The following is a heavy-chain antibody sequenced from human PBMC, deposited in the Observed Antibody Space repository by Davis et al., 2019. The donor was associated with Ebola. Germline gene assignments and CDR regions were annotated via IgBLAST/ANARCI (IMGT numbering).Heavy chain of an antibody. CDR2: ISSSSSYI. CDR1: GFTFSSYS. Sequence: GESLKISCAASGFTFSSYSMNWVRQAPGKGLEWVSSISSSSSYIYYADSVKGRFTFSRDYAKHSLYLQMNSLRVEDTAVYYCARDLYLGSWNYYGMDVWGQGTTVTVSS. V-gene: IGHV3-21*01. J-gene: IGHJ6*02. D-gene: IGHD2-2*02. CDR3: ARDLYLGSWNYYGMDV.